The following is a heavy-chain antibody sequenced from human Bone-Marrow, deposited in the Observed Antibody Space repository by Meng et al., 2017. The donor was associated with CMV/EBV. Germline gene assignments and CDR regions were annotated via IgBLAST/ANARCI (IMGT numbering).Heavy chain of an antibody. V-gene: IGHV1-2*02. Sequence: ASVKVSCKASGYTFTSYDINWVRQAPGQGLEWMGWINPNSGGTNYAQKFQGRVTMTRDTSISTAYMELSRLRSDDTAVYYCASSGYSSGSDYWGQGTLVTVSS. CDR1: GYTFTSYD. D-gene: IGHD6-19*01. J-gene: IGHJ4*02. CDR3: ASSGYSSGSDY. CDR2: INPNSGGT.